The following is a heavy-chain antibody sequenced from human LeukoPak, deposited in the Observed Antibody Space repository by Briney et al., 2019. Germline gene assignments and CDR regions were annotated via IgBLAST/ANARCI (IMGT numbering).Heavy chain of an antibody. CDR3: ARVDLPSGSDTYYD. D-gene: IGHD1-26*01. CDR2: ISSSGSMI. V-gene: IGHV3-48*03. Sequence: GGSLRLSCAATGFAFSSYEMNWLRQAPGKGLEWVSYISSSGSMIYYADSVKGRFTISRDNAKNSLYLQMSSLRAEDTAVYYCARVDLPSGSDTYYDWGQGTLVTVSS. J-gene: IGHJ4*02. CDR1: GFAFSSYE.